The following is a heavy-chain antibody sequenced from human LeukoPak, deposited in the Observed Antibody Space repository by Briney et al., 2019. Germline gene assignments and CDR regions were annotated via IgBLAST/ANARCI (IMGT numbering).Heavy chain of an antibody. V-gene: IGHV3-7*03. CDR1: GFTFSSYW. J-gene: IGHJ4*02. CDR3: ARDPSGSYYNVLDY. CDR2: IKQDGSEK. D-gene: IGHD3-10*01. Sequence: GGSLRLSCAASGFTFSSYWMSWVRQAPGKGLEWVANIKQDGSEKYYVDSVKGRLTISRDNAKNSLYLQMNSLRAEDTAVYYCARDPSGSYYNVLDYWGQGTLVTVSS.